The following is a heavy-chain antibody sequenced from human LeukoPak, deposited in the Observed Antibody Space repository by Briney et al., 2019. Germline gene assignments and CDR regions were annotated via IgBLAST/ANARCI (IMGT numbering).Heavy chain of an antibody. D-gene: IGHD3-16*01. CDR2: IIPIFGTA. V-gene: IGHV1-69*13. Sequence: ASVKVSCKASGGTFSSYAISWVRQAPGQGLEWMGGIIPIFGTANYAQRSQGRVTITADESTSTAYMELSSLRSEGTAVYYCAPRRIMITFGGVVDDYWGQGTLVTVSS. CDR1: GGTFSSYA. J-gene: IGHJ4*02. CDR3: APRRIMITFGGVVDDY.